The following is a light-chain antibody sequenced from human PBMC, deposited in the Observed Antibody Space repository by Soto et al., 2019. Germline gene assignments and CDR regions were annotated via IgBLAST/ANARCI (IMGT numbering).Light chain of an antibody. CDR2: DAS. CDR3: QQRSNWPLI. Sequence: ENMLTQPPATLSLSPGERATLSCRASQSISHYLAWYQLKPGHAPRLLIYDASSRASGIPARFSGSGSGTDFTLTISSLEPEDFALYYCQQRSNWPLIFGGGTKVDIK. J-gene: IGKJ4*01. CDR1: QSISHY. V-gene: IGKV3-11*01.